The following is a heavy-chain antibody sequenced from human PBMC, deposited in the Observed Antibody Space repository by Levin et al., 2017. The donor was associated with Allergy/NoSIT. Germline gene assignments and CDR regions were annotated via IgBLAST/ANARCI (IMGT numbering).Heavy chain of an antibody. CDR1: GGSVSSGSYY. D-gene: IGHD2-15*01. Sequence: GSLRLSCTVSGGSVSSGSYYWSWIRQPPGKGLEWIGYIHYNGSTNYNPSLKSRVTISADTSKNQFSLRLTSVTAADTAVYYCARGNYCSGGRCDMDVWGKGTTVTVSS. CDR2: IHYNGST. CDR3: ARGNYCSGGRCDMDV. V-gene: IGHV4-61*01. J-gene: IGHJ6*03.